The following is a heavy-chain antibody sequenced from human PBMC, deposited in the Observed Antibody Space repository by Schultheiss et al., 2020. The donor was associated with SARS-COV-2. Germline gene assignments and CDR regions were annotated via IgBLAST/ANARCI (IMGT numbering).Heavy chain of an antibody. V-gene: IGHV5-51*01. CDR2: IYPGDSDT. J-gene: IGHJ5*02. CDR3: ARSDCSSTSCYTPWFDP. D-gene: IGHD2-2*02. CDR1: GYRFTDSW. Sequence: GGSLRLSCKGSGYRFTDSWIGWVRQMPGKGLEWMGIIYPGDSDTRYSPSFQGQVTISADKSISTAYLQWSSLKASDTAMYYCARSDCSSTSCYTPWFDPWGQGTLVTVSS.